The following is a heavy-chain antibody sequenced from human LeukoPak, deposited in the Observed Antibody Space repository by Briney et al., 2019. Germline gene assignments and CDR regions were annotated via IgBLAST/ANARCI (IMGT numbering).Heavy chain of an antibody. Sequence: GRSLRLSCTASGFTFGDYAMSWFRQAPGKGLEWVGFIRSKAYGGTTEYAASVKGRFTISRDDSKSITYLQMNSLKTEDTAVYYCTRVSSGSSRRWFDPWGQGTLVTASS. CDR1: GFTFGDYA. CDR3: TRVSSGSSRRWFDP. D-gene: IGHD6-13*01. CDR2: IRSKAYGGTT. J-gene: IGHJ5*02. V-gene: IGHV3-49*03.